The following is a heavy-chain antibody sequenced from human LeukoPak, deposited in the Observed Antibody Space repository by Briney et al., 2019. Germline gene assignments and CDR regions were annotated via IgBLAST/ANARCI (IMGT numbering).Heavy chain of an antibody. V-gene: IGHV3-7*05. J-gene: IGHJ4*02. D-gene: IGHD2-21*02. Sequence: GGSLRLSCAASGFTFSSYWMSWVRQAPGKGLEWVANIKQDGSEKYYVDSVKGRFTISRDNAKNSLYLQTNSLRAEDTAVYYCAREWDAYCGGDCYSPFDYWGQGTLVTVSS. CDR1: GFTFSSYW. CDR2: IKQDGSEK. CDR3: AREWDAYCGGDCYSPFDY.